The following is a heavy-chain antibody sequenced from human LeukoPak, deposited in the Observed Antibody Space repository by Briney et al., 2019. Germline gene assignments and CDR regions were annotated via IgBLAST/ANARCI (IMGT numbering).Heavy chain of an antibody. CDR3: ARDGGSFSYNMDV. V-gene: IGHV4-4*02. CDR1: GGSISSSNW. J-gene: IGHJ6*02. Sequence: SETLSLTCAVSGGSISSSNWWSWVRQPPGKGLEWIGEIYHSGSTNYNPSLKSRVTISVDKSKSQFSLKLSSVTAADTAVYYCARDGGSFSYNMDVWGQGTTVTVSS. D-gene: IGHD1-26*01. CDR2: IYHSGST.